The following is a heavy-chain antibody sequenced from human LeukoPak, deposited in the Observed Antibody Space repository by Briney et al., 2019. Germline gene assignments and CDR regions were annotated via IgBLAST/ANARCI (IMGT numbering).Heavy chain of an antibody. CDR3: ARPTAGGYFDY. J-gene: IGHJ4*02. D-gene: IGHD6-13*01. CDR1: GGSLSSGSYY. Sequence: PSETLSLTCTVSGGSLSSGSYYWSWIRQPPGKGLEWIVHIYYSGSTNYNPSLKSRVTISVDTSKNQFSLKLSSVTAADTAVYYCARPTAGGYFDYWGQGTLVTVSS. CDR2: IYYSGST. V-gene: IGHV4-61*01.